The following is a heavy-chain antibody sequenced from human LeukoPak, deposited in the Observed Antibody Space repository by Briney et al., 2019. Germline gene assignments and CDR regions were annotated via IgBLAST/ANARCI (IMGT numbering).Heavy chain of an antibody. CDR1: GFTFSSYW. J-gene: IGHJ5*02. Sequence: GGSLRLSCAASGFTFSSYWMRWVRQAPGKGLEWVANIKQDGSEKNYVDSVEGRFTISRDNAKNTLYLQMNSLRAEDTAVYYCARGYCSSTSCYYASWFDPWGQGTLVTVSS. CDR3: ARGYCSSTSCYYASWFDP. V-gene: IGHV3-7*01. CDR2: IKQDGSEK. D-gene: IGHD2-2*01.